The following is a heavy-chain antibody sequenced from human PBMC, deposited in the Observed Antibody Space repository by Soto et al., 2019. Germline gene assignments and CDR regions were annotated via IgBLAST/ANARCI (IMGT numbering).Heavy chain of an antibody. CDR1: GDSISTYY. V-gene: IGHV4-59*01. D-gene: IGHD1-1*01. CDR3: ARLQLVQKVIDY. J-gene: IGHJ4*02. CDR2: IFYSGGT. Sequence: PSETLSPTCTVSGDSISTYYWSWIRQPPGKGLQWIGYIFYSGGTAYNPSLKGRVTISLDMSKKQISLKLSSVTTADTATYFCARLQLVQKVIDYWGQGTLVTVSS.